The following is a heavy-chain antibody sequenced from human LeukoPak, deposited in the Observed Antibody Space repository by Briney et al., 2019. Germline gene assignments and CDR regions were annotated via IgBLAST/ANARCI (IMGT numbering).Heavy chain of an antibody. V-gene: IGHV3-11*01. Sequence: PGGSLRLSCAASGFTVSSNYMTWFRQAPGKGLEWLSYISSSGRTTHYVDSVKGRLTISRVNAKNSVYLQINSLRAEDTAVYYCARPLRSGYYLAFDQWGRGTLVTVSS. CDR2: ISSSGRTT. CDR1: GFTVSSNY. D-gene: IGHD3-22*01. J-gene: IGHJ4*02. CDR3: ARPLRSGYYLAFDQ.